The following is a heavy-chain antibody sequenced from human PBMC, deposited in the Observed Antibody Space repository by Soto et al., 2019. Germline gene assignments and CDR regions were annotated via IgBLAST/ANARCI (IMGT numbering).Heavy chain of an antibody. D-gene: IGHD3-10*01. V-gene: IGHV4-31*03. Sequence: SETLSLTCTVSGGPISSGGYYWSWIRQHPGKGLEWIGYIYYSGSTYYNPSLKSRVTISVDTSKNQFSLKLSSVTAADTAVYYCASGAPTGSYNSLSYYFDYWGQGTLVTVSS. CDR3: ASGAPTGSYNSLSYYFDY. CDR2: IYYSGST. CDR1: GGPISSGGYY. J-gene: IGHJ4*02.